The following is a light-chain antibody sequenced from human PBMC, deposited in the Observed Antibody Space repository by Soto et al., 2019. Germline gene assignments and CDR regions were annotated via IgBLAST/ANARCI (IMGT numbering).Light chain of an antibody. CDR2: GPS. J-gene: IGKJ1*01. Sequence: EIVLTQSPGTLSLSPGERATLSCRASQSVAKNYLAWYQQEPGQAPRLLIYGPSSRATGIPDRFSGSGSGTDFTLIISRLEPEDFGVYYCHQYASSPQTFGQGTKVEIK. CDR1: QSVAKNY. CDR3: HQYASSPQT. V-gene: IGKV3-20*01.